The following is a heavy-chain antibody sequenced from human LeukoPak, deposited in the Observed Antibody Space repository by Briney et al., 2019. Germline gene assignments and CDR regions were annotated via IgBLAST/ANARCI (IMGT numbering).Heavy chain of an antibody. CDR1: GYTFTSYG. CDR2: ISAYNGNT. D-gene: IGHD2-2*02. Sequence: ASVKVSCKASGYTFTSYGISWVRQAPGQGLEWMGWISAYNGNTNYAQKLQGRVTMTTDTSTSTAYMELRSLRSDDTAVYYCARGDGVVVPAAIAPDAFDIWGQGTIVTVSS. CDR3: ARGDGVVVPAAIAPDAFDI. J-gene: IGHJ3*02. V-gene: IGHV1-18*01.